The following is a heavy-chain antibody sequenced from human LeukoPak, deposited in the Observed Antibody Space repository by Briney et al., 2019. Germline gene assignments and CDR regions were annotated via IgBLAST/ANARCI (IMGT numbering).Heavy chain of an antibody. Sequence: GGSLRLSCAASGFTLSIDAMSWVRQAPGKGLEWISDIVGSGTKTNYADSVKGRFTISRDNSKNTLYLQMSSLRAEDTAVYYCAKDHLGLFDSWGQGTLVIVSS. V-gene: IGHV3-23*01. CDR1: GFTLSIDA. CDR2: IVGSGTKT. J-gene: IGHJ4*02. CDR3: AKDHLGLFDS. D-gene: IGHD7-27*01.